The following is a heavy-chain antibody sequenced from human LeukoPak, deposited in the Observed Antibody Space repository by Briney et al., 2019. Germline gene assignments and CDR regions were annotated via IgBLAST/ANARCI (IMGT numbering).Heavy chain of an antibody. CDR1: EFSVSSNY. CDR3: ATWSGYHHVY. D-gene: IGHD3-3*01. Sequence: PGGSLRLSCAASEFSVSSNYMTWVRQAPGKGLEWVSVIHSDGTTYYADSVRGRFTISTDNFKNSLFLQMGSLRAGDMAVYYCATWSGYHHVYWGQGTLVTVSS. V-gene: IGHV3-53*05. CDR2: IHSDGTT. J-gene: IGHJ4*02.